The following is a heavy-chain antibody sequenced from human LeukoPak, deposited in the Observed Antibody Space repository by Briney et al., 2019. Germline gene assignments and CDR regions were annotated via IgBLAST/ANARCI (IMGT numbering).Heavy chain of an antibody. CDR3: ARDWNWNPTPAFDI. CDR1: GGTFSNSA. Sequence: ASVKVSCKASGGTFSNSAISWVRQAPGQGLEWMGGIIPIFGTANYAQRFQGRVTITADESTTTAYMEVSSLRSEDTAVYYCARDWNWNPTPAFDIWGQGTMVTVSS. CDR2: IIPIFGTA. V-gene: IGHV1-69*13. J-gene: IGHJ3*02. D-gene: IGHD1-1*01.